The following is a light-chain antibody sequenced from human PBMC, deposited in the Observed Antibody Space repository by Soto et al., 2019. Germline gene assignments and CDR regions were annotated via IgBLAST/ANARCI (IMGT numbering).Light chain of an antibody. CDR3: AAWDDSLSGQV. CDR1: SPNIGSNY. J-gene: IGLJ1*01. V-gene: IGLV1-47*01. CDR2: RNN. Sequence: QSVLTQPPSASGTPGQRVTISCSGSSPNIGSNYVYWYQQLPGTAPKLLIYRNNQRPSGVPDRFSGSKSGTSASLAIIWLRSEDEADYYCAAWDDSLSGQVFGTGTKVTVL.